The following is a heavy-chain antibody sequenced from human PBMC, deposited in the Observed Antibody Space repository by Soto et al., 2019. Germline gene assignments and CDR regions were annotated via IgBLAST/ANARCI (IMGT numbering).Heavy chain of an antibody. CDR2: IIPIFGTA. J-gene: IGHJ3*02. D-gene: IGHD3-22*01. CDR1: VCTLSIYA. V-gene: IGHV1-69*13. CDR3: ARRFYYYDSSGDAFDI. Sequence: SVTVSCTSSVCTLSIYAIICVRQAPGQGLEWMGGIIPIFGTANYAQKFQGRVTITADESTSTAYMELSSLRSEDTAVYYCARRFYYYDSSGDAFDIWGQGTMVTVSS.